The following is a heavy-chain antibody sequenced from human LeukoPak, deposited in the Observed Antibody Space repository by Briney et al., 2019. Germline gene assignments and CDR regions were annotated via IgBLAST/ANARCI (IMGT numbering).Heavy chain of an antibody. CDR1: GFTFSSYG. CDR3: AKDHDYSSGWYPPSYYYYGMDV. J-gene: IGHJ6*02. Sequence: GGSLRLSCAASGFTFSSYGMHWVRQAPGKGLEWVAVISYDGGNKYYADSVKGRFTISRDNSKNTLYLQMNSLRAEDTAVYYCAKDHDYSSGWYPPSYYYYGMDVWGQGTTVTVSS. V-gene: IGHV3-30*18. D-gene: IGHD6-19*01. CDR2: ISYDGGNK.